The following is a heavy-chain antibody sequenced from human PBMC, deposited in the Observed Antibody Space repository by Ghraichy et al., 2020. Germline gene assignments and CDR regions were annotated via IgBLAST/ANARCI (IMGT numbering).Heavy chain of an antibody. V-gene: IGHV2-70*04. CDR1: GFSLSTSGMR. CDR3: ARIAGTYYYDSSGYYWYNWFDP. CDR2: IDWDDDK. J-gene: IGHJ5*02. Sequence: SGPTLVKPTQTLTLTCTFSGFSLSTSGMRVSWIRQPPGKALEWLARIDWDDDKFYSTSLKTRLTISKDTSKNQVVLTMTNMDPVDTATYYCARIAGTYYYDSSGYYWYNWFDPWGQGTLVTVSS. D-gene: IGHD3-22*01.